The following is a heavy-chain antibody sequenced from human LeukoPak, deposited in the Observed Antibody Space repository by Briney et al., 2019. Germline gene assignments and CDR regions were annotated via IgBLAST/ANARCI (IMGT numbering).Heavy chain of an antibody. D-gene: IGHD6-13*01. Sequence: PSETLSLTCTVSGGSISSSSYYWGWIRQPPEKGLEWIGSIYYSGSTYYNPSLKSRVTISVDTSKNQFSLKLSSVTAADTAVYYCARHSGYSSSWYAIDYWGQGTLVTVSS. CDR1: GGSISSSSYY. V-gene: IGHV4-39*01. CDR2: IYYSGST. CDR3: ARHSGYSSSWYAIDY. J-gene: IGHJ4*02.